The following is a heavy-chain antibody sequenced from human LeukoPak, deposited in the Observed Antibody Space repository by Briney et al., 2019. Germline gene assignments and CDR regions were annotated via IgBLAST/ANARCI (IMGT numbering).Heavy chain of an antibody. CDR3: ARGVGYCSTTSCRDYYYMDV. CDR1: GFTFSNYW. Sequence: GGSLRLSCAASGFTFSNYWMTWVRQAPGKGLEWVANIKPDGSEKYYVDSVKGRFSISRDNAKNSPYLQMDSLRAEDTAVYYCARGVGYCSTTSCRDYYYMDVWGKGTTVTVSS. CDR2: IKPDGSEK. V-gene: IGHV3-7*01. D-gene: IGHD2-2*01. J-gene: IGHJ6*03.